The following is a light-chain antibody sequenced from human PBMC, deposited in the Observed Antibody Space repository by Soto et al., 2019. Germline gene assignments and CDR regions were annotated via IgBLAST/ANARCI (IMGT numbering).Light chain of an antibody. Sequence: DIQMTQSPSSLSASVGDRVTITCRASQSINSYLNWYQQKPGNAPKLLIYGASSLQSGVPSRFSGSGSGTDFTLTISSLQPEDFATYYCQQSYSTPIFTFGPGTKVDIK. V-gene: IGKV1-39*01. CDR3: QQSYSTPIFT. CDR2: GAS. J-gene: IGKJ3*01. CDR1: QSINSY.